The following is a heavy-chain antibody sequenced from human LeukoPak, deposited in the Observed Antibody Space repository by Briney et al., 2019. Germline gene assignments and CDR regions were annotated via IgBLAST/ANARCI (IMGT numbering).Heavy chain of an antibody. Sequence: GGSLRLSCAASGFMFNNYWMSWVRQAPGKGLEWVANIKEDGSEKNYVDSVKGRFTISRDNAKNLLYLQMNSLRAEDTAVYYCATCPTDKYDDDHADYGGKGSLVTVSS. D-gene: IGHD3-3*01. J-gene: IGHJ4*02. CDR1: GFMFNNYW. V-gene: IGHV3-7*01. CDR3: ATCPTDKYDDDHADY. CDR2: IKEDGSEK.